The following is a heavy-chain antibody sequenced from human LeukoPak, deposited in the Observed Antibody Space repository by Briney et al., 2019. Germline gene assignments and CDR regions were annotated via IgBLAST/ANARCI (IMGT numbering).Heavy chain of an antibody. J-gene: IGHJ4*02. CDR3: ARTVPVVVVTATFFDY. Sequence: ASVRVSCKASGYTFTGYYMHWVRQAPGQGLEWMGWINPNSGDTNHAQKFQGRVTMTRDASISTAYMELSRLRSDDTAVYYCARTVPVVVVTATFFDYWGQGTLVTVSS. D-gene: IGHD2-15*01. CDR2: INPNSGDT. V-gene: IGHV1-2*02. CDR1: GYTFTGYY.